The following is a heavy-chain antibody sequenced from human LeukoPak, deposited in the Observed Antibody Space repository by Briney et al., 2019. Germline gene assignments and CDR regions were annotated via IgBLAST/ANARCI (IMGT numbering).Heavy chain of an antibody. J-gene: IGHJ4*02. CDR1: GYSFTSYW. D-gene: IGHD1-14*01. V-gene: IGHV5-51*01. CDR2: IYPGDSDT. CDR3: ARVSDHYFDY. Sequence: GESLKISCKASGYSFTSYWIGWVRQMPGKGLEWMGIIYPGDSDTRYSPSFQGQVTISADKSISTAYLRWSSLKASDIAMYYCARVSDHYFDYWGQGNLATVSS.